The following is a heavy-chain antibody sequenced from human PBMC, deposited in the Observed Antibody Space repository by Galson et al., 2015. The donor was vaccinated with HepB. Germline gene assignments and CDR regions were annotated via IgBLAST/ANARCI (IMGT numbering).Heavy chain of an antibody. CDR1: GYTFTSYG. Sequence: SVKVSCKASGYTFTSYGISWVRQAPGQGLEWMGWISAYNGNTNYAQKLQGRVTMTTDTSTSTAYMELRSLRSDDTAVYYCATDDDFWSGYSRRRTYYYYMDVWGKGTTVTVSS. CDR2: ISAYNGNT. V-gene: IGHV1-18*01. J-gene: IGHJ6*03. CDR3: ATDDDFWSGYSRRRTYYYYMDV. D-gene: IGHD3-3*01.